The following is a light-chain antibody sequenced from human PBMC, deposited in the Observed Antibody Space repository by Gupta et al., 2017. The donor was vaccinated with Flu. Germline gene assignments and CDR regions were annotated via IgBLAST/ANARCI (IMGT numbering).Light chain of an antibody. CDR2: KAS. J-gene: IGKJ4*02. CDR1: QSISSW. Sequence: DIHMTQSPSTLSASVGDRVTITCRASQSISSWLAWYQQKPGKAPKLLIYKASTLESGVPSRFSGSGSGTEFTLTISSLQPDDFATYYCQQDNSIPRTFGEGTKVE. V-gene: IGKV1-5*03. CDR3: QQDNSIPRT.